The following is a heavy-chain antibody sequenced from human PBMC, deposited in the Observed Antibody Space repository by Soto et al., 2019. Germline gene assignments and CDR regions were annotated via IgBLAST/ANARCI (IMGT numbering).Heavy chain of an antibody. CDR2: IYYSGST. CDR3: APTPIKPDTSGYYLDY. V-gene: IGHV4-28*01. J-gene: IGHJ4*02. CDR1: GYSISSSNW. Sequence: SETLSLTCAVSGYSISSSNWWGWIRQPPGKGLEWIGYIYYSGSTYYNPSLKSRVTMSVDTSKNQFSLKLSSVTAVDTAVYYCAPTPIKPDTSGYYLDYWGQGTLVTVSS. D-gene: IGHD3-22*01.